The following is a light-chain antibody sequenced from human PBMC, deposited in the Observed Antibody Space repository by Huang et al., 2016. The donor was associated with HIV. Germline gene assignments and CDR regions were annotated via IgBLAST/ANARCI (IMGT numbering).Light chain of an antibody. Sequence: EIVMTQSPVTLSVSPGERATLSCRASQSVSNKLAWYQHKPGQAPGLLIYGASTRATGVPARFSGRGSGTAFTLTISSLQSEDYAVYYCQQYNNWPMYTFGQGTKLEIK. CDR1: QSVSNK. CDR2: GAS. V-gene: IGKV3-15*01. J-gene: IGKJ2*01. CDR3: QQYNNWPMYT.